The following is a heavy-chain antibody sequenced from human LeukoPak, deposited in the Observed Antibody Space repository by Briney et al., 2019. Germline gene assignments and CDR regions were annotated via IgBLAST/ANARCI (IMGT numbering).Heavy chain of an antibody. CDR1: GDTVSSNSAA. D-gene: IGHD2/OR15-2a*01. CDR3: ANFYLDT. J-gene: IGHJ5*02. V-gene: IGHV6-1*01. Sequence: QTLSLTCAISGDTVSSNSAAWNWIRQSPSRGLEWLGRTYFRSKWYNDYAESVKGRISINPDTSKNQFSLQLNSVNPEDTAVYYCANFYLDTWSQGSLVTVSS. CDR2: TYFRSKWYN.